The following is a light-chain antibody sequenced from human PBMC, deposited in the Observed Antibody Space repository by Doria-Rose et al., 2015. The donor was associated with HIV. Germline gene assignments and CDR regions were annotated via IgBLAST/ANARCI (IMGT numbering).Light chain of an antibody. V-gene: IGKV4-1*01. J-gene: IGKJ3*01. Sequence: VLTQPPESLGMSLGERATLNCKSNQSLLYTSKNYLAWYQQKPGQPPKLLIYWASTRQSGVPARFSGSLSGTDFTLTISSLEAEDVSVYYCQQYYDTPSFGPGTTVDIK. CDR3: QQYYDTPS. CDR1: QSLLYTSKNY. CDR2: WAS.